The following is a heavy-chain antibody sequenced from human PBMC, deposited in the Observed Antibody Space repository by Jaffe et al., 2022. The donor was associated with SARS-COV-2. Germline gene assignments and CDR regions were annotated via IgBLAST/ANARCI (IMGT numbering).Heavy chain of an antibody. CDR1: GFTFSSYG. V-gene: IGHV3-33*01. CDR2: IWYDGSNK. D-gene: IGHD1-1*01. J-gene: IGHJ6*02. Sequence: QVQLVESGGGVVQPGRSLRLSCAASGFTFSSYGMHWVRQAPGKGLEWVAVIWYDGSNKYYADSVKGRFTISRDNSKNTLYLQMNSLRAEDTAVYYCARGELEPKPYYYYGMDVWGQGTTVTVSS. CDR3: ARGELEPKPYYYYGMDV.